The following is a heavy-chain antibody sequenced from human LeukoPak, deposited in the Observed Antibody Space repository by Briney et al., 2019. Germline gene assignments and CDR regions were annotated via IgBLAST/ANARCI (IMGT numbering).Heavy chain of an antibody. Sequence: PSETLSLTCAVYGGSFSGYYWNWIRQPPGKGLEWIGEINHSGSTNYNPSLQSRVTISVDMSKNQFSLKLTSVTAADTAVYYCASLRTMIGAFDIWGQGTMVPVSS. J-gene: IGHJ3*02. V-gene: IGHV4-34*01. CDR2: INHSGST. CDR1: GGSFSGYY. CDR3: ASLRTMIGAFDI. D-gene: IGHD3-22*01.